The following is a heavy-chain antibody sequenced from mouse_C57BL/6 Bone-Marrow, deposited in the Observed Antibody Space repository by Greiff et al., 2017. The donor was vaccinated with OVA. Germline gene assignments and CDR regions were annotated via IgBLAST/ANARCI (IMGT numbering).Heavy chain of an antibody. CDR2: IWRGGST. V-gene: IGHV2-2*01. D-gene: IGHD2-5*01. J-gene: IGHJ4*01. CDR3: AREAYYSNYRVYYYAMDY. Sequence: VKLMESGPGLVQPSQSLSITCTVSGFSLTSYGVHWVRQSPGKGLEWLGVIWRGGSTDYNAAFISSLGINNDNSKSQVFFKINSLQADDTAIYYCAREAYYSNYRVYYYAMDYWGQGTSVTVSS. CDR1: GFSLTSYG.